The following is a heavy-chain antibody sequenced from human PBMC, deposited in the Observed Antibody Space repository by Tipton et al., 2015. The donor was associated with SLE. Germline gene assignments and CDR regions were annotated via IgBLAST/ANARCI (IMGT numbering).Heavy chain of an antibody. Sequence: TLSLTCAVYGGSFSGYYWSWIRQPPGKGLEWIGEINHSGSTYYNPSLKSRVTISVDTSKNQFSLKLSSVAAADTAVYYCARHGAYYDFWSGPNGAFDIWGQGTMVTVSS. CDR2: INHSGST. CDR1: GGSFSGYY. J-gene: IGHJ3*02. D-gene: IGHD3-3*01. V-gene: IGHV4-34*01. CDR3: ARHGAYYDFWSGPNGAFDI.